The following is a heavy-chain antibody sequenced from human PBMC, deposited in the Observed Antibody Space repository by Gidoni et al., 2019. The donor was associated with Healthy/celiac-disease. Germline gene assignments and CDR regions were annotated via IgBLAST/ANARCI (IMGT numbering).Heavy chain of an antibody. J-gene: IGHJ3*02. CDR3: ARLQWELRGGLYAFDI. V-gene: IGHV4-39*01. CDR2: IYYSGST. Sequence: DGLEWIGSIYYSGSTYYNPSLKSRVTISVDTSKNQFSLKLSSVTAADTAVYYCARLQWELRGGLYAFDIWGQGTMVTVSS. D-gene: IGHD1-26*01.